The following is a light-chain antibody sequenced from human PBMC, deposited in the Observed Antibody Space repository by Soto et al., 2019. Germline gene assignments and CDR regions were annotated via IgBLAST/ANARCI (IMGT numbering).Light chain of an antibody. Sequence: QSVLTQPASVSGSPGQSITISCTGTSRDVGGYNYVSWHQQHPGKAPQVIITEVSNRPSGVSNRFSGSKSGTTASLTISGLQAEDEADYYCSSYISSSTVVVFGGGTKLTVL. CDR2: EVS. CDR1: SRDVGGYNY. V-gene: IGLV2-14*01. CDR3: SSYISSSTVVV. J-gene: IGLJ2*01.